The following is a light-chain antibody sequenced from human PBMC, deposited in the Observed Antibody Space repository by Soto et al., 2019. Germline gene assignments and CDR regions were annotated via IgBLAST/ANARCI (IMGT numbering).Light chain of an antibody. J-gene: IGKJ1*01. Sequence: EIVMTQSPATLSVSPGERATLSCRASQSVSSNLAWYQQKPGQAPRLLIYGASTRATGIPARFSGSGSGTEFPLTNSRPQSEDFSVYYCQQYNNRPPLEFRPGTQVGIQ. CDR3: QQYNNRPPLE. V-gene: IGKV3-15*01. CDR2: GAS. CDR1: QSVSSN.